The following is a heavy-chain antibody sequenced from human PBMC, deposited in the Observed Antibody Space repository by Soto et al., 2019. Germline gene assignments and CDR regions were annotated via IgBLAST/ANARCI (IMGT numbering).Heavy chain of an antibody. CDR3: AAPPRY. D-gene: IGHD6-6*01. CDR1: GASISSYY. V-gene: IGHV4-59*01. Sequence: QVQLQESGPGLVKPSETLSLTCTVSGASISSYYWNWIRQPPGKGLEWIGYMQDSGSTSYNPSLKSRVPRSVDPSRIQLSLKLPSVTAADTAVYYCAAPPRYWGQGILVTVSS. CDR2: MQDSGST. J-gene: IGHJ4*02.